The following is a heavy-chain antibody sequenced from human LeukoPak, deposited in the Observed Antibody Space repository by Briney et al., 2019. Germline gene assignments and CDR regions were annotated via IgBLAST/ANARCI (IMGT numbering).Heavy chain of an antibody. Sequence: PGGSLRLSCAASGFTVSSNYMSWVRQAPGKGLEWVSVIYSGGSTYYADSVKGRFTISRDSSKNTLYLQMNSLRAEDTAVYYCARDEQQLSFDYWGQGTLVTVSS. CDR1: GFTVSSNY. CDR2: IYSGGST. J-gene: IGHJ4*02. CDR3: ARDEQQLSFDY. V-gene: IGHV3-66*01. D-gene: IGHD6-13*01.